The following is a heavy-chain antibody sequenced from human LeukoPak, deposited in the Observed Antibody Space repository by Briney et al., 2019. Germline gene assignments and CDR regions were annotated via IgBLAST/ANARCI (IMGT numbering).Heavy chain of an antibody. CDR1: GFTFSSYS. J-gene: IGHJ4*02. CDR2: INWNGGST. D-gene: IGHD1-1*01. Sequence: GGSLRLFCAASGFTFSSYSMNWVRQAPGQGLEWVSGINWNGGSTGYADSVKGRFTIFRDNAKNSLYLQMNSLRAEDTAFYYCARGATGTTFDYWGQGTLVTVSS. CDR3: ARGATGTTFDY. V-gene: IGHV3-20*04.